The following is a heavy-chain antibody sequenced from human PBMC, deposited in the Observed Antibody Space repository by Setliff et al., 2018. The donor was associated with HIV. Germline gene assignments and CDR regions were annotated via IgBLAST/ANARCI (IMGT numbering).Heavy chain of an antibody. CDR1: GDSISNSYY. D-gene: IGHD4-17*01. CDR2: ITYSGSA. J-gene: IGHJ4*02. Sequence: SETLSLTCNVSGDSISNSYYWNWIRQPPGKGLEWIGYITYSGSAYYNPSLKSRVTISIDTSNNQISLRLSSVTAADTAMYYCVRDDYGYNGKGFDYWGPGTLVTVSS. CDR3: VRDDYGYNGKGFDY. V-gene: IGHV4-30-4*08.